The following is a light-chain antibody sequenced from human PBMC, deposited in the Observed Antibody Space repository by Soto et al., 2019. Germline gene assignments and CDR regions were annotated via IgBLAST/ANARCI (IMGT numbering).Light chain of an antibody. Sequence: DIQMTQSPSSLSASVGDRVTITCRASQGIRDYLAWFQQKPGKPPKTLIYAASRLQPGVPSKFSGSGSGTDFTLTISILQPEDFATYYCQQYNTYPPTFGQGTKLDI. V-gene: IGKV1-16*02. J-gene: IGKJ2*01. CDR3: QQYNTYPPT. CDR2: AAS. CDR1: QGIRDY.